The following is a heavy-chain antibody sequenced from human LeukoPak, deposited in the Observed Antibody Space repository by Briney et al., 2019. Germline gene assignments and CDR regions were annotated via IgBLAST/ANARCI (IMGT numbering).Heavy chain of an antibody. Sequence: GGSLRLSCAASGLIVSSNYTSWVRQVPGKGLEWVSFIYRDGNTNYADSVKGRFTISRDNSKNTLSLQMNSLRAEDTAVYYCACSGPYSNGGVMTDYWGQGTLVTVSS. J-gene: IGHJ4*02. CDR2: IYRDGNT. D-gene: IGHD6-19*01. CDR1: GLIVSSNY. V-gene: IGHV3-66*01. CDR3: ACSGPYSNGGVMTDY.